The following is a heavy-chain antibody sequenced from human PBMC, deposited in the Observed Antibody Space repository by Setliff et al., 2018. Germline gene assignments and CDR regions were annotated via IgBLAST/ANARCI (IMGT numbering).Heavy chain of an antibody. CDR3: ARASDSSGYYYADAFDI. CDR1: GGSFSGYY. J-gene: IGHJ3*02. D-gene: IGHD3-22*01. V-gene: IGHV4-34*01. CDR2: INHSGST. Sequence: SETLSLTCAVYGGSFSGYYWSWIRQPPGKRLEWIGEINHSGSTNYNPSLKSRVTISVDTSKNQFSLNLSFVTAADTAVYYCARASDSSGYYYADAFDIWGQGTMVTVSS.